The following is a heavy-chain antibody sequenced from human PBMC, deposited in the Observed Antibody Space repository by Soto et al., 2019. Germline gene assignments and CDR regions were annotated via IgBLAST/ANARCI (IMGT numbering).Heavy chain of an antibody. Sequence: SETLSLTCAAYGGPFSGYYLSWIRQPPGKGLEWVGEINHSGSTNYNPSLKSRVTISVDTSKNQFSLKLSSVNAADTAVYYCARGGIAVAGRGFDYWGQGTLVTVSS. V-gene: IGHV4-34*01. J-gene: IGHJ4*02. CDR1: GGPFSGYY. D-gene: IGHD6-19*01. CDR2: INHSGST. CDR3: ARGGIAVAGRGFDY.